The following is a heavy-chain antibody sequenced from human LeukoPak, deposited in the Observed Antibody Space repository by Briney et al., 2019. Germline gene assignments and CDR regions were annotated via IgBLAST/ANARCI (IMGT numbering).Heavy chain of an antibody. J-gene: IGHJ5*02. Sequence: SETLSLTCTVPGGSISSSSYYWGWIRQPPGKGLEWIGSIYYSGSTHYNPSLKSRVTISVDTSKNQFSLKLTSVTAADTAVYYCARVDGSCSGGSCPSGNWFDPWGQGTLVTVSS. V-gene: IGHV4-39*07. D-gene: IGHD2-15*01. CDR1: GGSISSSSYY. CDR2: IYYSGST. CDR3: ARVDGSCSGGSCPSGNWFDP.